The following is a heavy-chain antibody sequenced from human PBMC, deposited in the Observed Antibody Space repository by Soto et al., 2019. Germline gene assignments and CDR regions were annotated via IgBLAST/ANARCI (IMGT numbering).Heavy chain of an antibody. CDR1: GGSISSGPYS. J-gene: IGHJ4*02. CDR3: ASFPVNPGRDSSPIFDS. D-gene: IGHD3-22*01. Sequence: SETLALTCTVSGGSISSGPYSWGWIRQPPGQGLEWIVTFHYSGSTHYNPSLVSRVTISVETSKEQFSLRVNSVTAADTAVYYCASFPVNPGRDSSPIFDSWGQGNLVTVS. V-gene: IGHV4-39*01. CDR2: FHYSGST.